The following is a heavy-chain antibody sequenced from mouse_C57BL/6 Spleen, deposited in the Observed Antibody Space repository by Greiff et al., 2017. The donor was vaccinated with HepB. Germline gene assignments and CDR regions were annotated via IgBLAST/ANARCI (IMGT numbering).Heavy chain of an antibody. D-gene: IGHD2-3*01. V-gene: IGHV5-9-1*02. J-gene: IGHJ3*01. CDR3: TRVLRDGPAWFAY. Sequence: EVKLMESGEGLVKPGGSLKLSCAASGFTFSSYAMSWVRQTPEKRPEWVAYISSGGDYIYYADTVKGRFTISRDNARNTLYLQMSSLKSEDTAMYYCTRVLRDGPAWFAYWGQGTLVTVSA. CDR1: GFTFSSYA. CDR2: ISSGGDYI.